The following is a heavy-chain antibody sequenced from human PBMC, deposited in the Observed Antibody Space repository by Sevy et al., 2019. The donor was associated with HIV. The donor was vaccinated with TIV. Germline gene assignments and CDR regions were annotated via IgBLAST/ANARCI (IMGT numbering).Heavy chain of an antibody. D-gene: IGHD2-15*01. Sequence: ASVKVSCKVSGYTLSELSMHWVRQAPGKGLEWMGSFDPEDGETNYAQTLQGRVTMTEDTSTDTAYMELRSLTSEDTAIYYCATVGLGYYGGASYYQGDRFDHWGQGTLVTVSS. CDR1: GYTLSELS. CDR2: FDPEDGET. J-gene: IGHJ5*02. V-gene: IGHV1-24*01. CDR3: ATVGLGYYGGASYYQGDRFDH.